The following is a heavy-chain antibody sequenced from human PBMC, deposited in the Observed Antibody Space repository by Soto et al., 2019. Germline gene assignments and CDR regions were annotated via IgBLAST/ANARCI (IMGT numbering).Heavy chain of an antibody. Sequence: GGSLRLSCAASGFTFSSYAMSWVRQAPGKGLEWVSAISGSGGSNYYADSGKGRFTISRDNSKNTLYLQMNSLTAEDTAVYYGAKVRERFGELLGYYYYYMDVWGKGTTVTVSS. CDR2: ISGSGGSN. J-gene: IGHJ6*03. CDR3: AKVRERFGELLGYYYYYMDV. V-gene: IGHV3-23*01. CDR1: GFTFSSYA. D-gene: IGHD3-10*01.